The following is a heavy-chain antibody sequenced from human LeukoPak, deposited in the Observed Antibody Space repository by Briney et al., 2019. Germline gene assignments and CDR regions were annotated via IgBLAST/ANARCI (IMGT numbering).Heavy chain of an antibody. V-gene: IGHV1-69*06. CDR3: ARETYYYDSSGLNDAFDI. D-gene: IGHD3-22*01. Sequence: ASVKVSCKASGGTFSSYAISWVRQAPGQGLEWMGGIIPIFGTANYAQKFQGRVTITADKSTSTAYMELSSLRSEDTAVYYCARETYYYDSSGLNDAFDIWGQGTMVTVSS. CDR1: GGTFSSYA. CDR2: IIPIFGTA. J-gene: IGHJ3*02.